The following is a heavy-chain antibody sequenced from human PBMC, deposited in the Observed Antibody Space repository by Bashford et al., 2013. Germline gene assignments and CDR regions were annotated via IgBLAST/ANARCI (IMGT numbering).Heavy chain of an antibody. V-gene: IGHV4-39*01. CDR1: GASISRSRFY. D-gene: IGHD1-1*01. J-gene: IGHJ5*02. CDR2: ISYSGNT. Sequence: SETLSLNCTVFGASISRSRFYWAWIRQPPGKGLEWIATISYSGNTYYSPSFKSRVTISVDTSNNQFSLRLSSVTAADTAVYFCARRAVASRNYNWFDPWGRGSLVTVSS. CDR3: ARRAVASRNYNWFDP.